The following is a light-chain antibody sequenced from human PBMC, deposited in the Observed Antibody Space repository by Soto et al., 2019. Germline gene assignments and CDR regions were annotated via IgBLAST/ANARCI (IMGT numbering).Light chain of an antibody. CDR3: QQRSNWSLFT. Sequence: EIVLTQSPATLSLSPGERATLSCRASQSVSSYLAWYQQKPGQAPRLLIYDASNRATGIPARFSGSGSGTDFTLTISSLEPEDFAVYSCQQRSNWSLFTFGPGTKVDIK. J-gene: IGKJ3*01. CDR1: QSVSSY. V-gene: IGKV3-11*01. CDR2: DAS.